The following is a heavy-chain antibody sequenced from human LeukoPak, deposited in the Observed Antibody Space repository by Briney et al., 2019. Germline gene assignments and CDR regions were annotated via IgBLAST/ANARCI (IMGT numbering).Heavy chain of an antibody. CDR2: INSDGSST. CDR3: ARVTYSSGWYQFDY. D-gene: IGHD6-19*01. V-gene: IGHV3-74*01. Sequence: GGSLRLSCAASGVTVGNNYMNWVRQAPGKGLVWVSRINSDGSSTSYADSVKGRFTISRDNAKNTLYLQMNSLRAEDTAVYYCARVTYSSGWYQFDYWGQGTLVTVSS. CDR1: GVTVGNNY. J-gene: IGHJ4*02.